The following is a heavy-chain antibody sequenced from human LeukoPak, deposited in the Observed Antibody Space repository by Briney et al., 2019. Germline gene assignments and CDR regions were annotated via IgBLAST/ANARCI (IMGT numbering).Heavy chain of an antibody. CDR3: ARDRLGYSYGIDP. D-gene: IGHD5-18*01. J-gene: IGHJ5*02. CDR2: INPSGGST. CDR1: GYTFTSYY. V-gene: IGHV1-46*01. Sequence: GASAKVSCKASGYTFTSYYMHWVRQAPGQGLEWMGIINPSGGSTSYAQKFQGRVTMTRDMSTSTVYMELSSLRSEDTAVYYCARDRLGYSYGIDPWGQGTLVTVSS.